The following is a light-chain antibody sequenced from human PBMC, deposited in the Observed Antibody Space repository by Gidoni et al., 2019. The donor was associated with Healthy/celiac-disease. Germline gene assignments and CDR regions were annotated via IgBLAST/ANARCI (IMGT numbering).Light chain of an antibody. J-gene: IGKJ3*01. CDR3: QQYDNLPGFT. CDR2: DAS. Sequence: DIQMTQSPSSLSASEGDRVTITCQASQDISNYLNWYQQKPGKAPQLLIYDASHLETGVPSRFRGSGSGTDFTFTISSLQPEDIATYYCQQYDNLPGFTFGPGTKVDIK. V-gene: IGKV1-33*01. CDR1: QDISNY.